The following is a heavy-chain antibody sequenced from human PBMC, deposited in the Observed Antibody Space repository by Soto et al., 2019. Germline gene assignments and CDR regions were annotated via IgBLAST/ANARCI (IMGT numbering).Heavy chain of an antibody. J-gene: IGHJ4*02. CDR2: ISAYNGNT. V-gene: IGHV1-18*01. CDR1: GYTFTSYG. CDR3: ARNRAALPSGY. Sequence: QVQLVQSGAEVKKPGASVKASSKASGYTFTSYGISWVRQTPGQGLEWMGWISAYNGNTNYAQKLQGRVTMTTDKSTSTAYMELRSLRSDGTAVYYCARNRAALPSGYWGQGTLVTVSS. D-gene: IGHD3-10*01.